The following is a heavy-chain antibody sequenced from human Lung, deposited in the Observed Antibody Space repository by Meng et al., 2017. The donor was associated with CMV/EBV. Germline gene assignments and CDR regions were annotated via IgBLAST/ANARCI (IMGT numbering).Heavy chain of an antibody. CDR2: MYYSANT. V-gene: IGHV4-39*01. CDR1: GDSITSSSYY. J-gene: IGHJ4*02. CDR3: AFSPGADYGSGSRDY. D-gene: IGHD3-10*01. Sequence: SXTXSLXCTVSGDSITSSSYYWGWIRQPPGKGLEWIGSMYYSANTYYNPSLKSRVTISVDTFQNQFSLTMTSVTAADTAVYYCAFSPGADYGSGSRDYWGQGXLVTVSS.